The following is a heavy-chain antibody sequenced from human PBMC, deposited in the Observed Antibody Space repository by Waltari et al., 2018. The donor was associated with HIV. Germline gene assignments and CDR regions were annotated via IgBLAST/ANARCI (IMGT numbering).Heavy chain of an antibody. D-gene: IGHD3-22*01. V-gene: IGHV3-7*01. CDR1: EFTFNNYW. CDR3: AREALYDSSGYYFDY. CDR2: RKQDESGK. J-gene: IGHJ4*02. Sequence: EVQLVESGGGLVQPGGSLRLACAASEFTFNNYWMTWVRQAPGKGVEGVANRKQDESGKYYVDSVKGRCTSSRDNAKNSLFLQMNSRRAEDTAVYYCAREALYDSSGYYFDYWGQGTLVTVSS.